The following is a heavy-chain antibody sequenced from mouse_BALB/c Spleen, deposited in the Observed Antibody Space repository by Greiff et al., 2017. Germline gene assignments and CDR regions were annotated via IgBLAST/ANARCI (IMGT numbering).Heavy chain of an antibody. CDR2: IYPGDGDT. Sequence: VQLQQSGAELARPGASVKLSCKASGYTFTSYWMQWVKQRPGQGLEWIGAIYPGDGDTRYTQKFKCKATLTADKSSSTAYMQLSSLASEDSAVYYCARHPDYWGQGTTLTVSS. J-gene: IGHJ2*01. CDR3: ARHPDY. CDR1: GYTFTSYW. V-gene: IGHV1-87*01.